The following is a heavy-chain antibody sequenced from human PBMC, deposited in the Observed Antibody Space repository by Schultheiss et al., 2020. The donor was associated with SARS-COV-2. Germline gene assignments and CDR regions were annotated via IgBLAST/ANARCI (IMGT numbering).Heavy chain of an antibody. J-gene: IGHJ3*02. CDR2: SSSSSSYR. V-gene: IGHV3-21*04. Sequence: GESLKISCAASGFTFSRYNMNWVRQAPGKGLEWVSSSSSSSSYRYYADSVKGRFTISRDNAKNSLYLQMNCLRAEDTAVYYCARDLYAQKQLGLSVRSAFDIWGRGTMVTVSS. CDR1: GFTFSRYN. CDR3: ARDLYAQKQLGLSVRSAFDI. D-gene: IGHD6-6*01.